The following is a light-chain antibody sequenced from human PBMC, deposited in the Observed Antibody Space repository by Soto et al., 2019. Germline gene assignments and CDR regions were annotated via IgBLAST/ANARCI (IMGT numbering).Light chain of an antibody. Sequence: DIQVTQSTSSLSASVGDRVTITCQASQDISNHLNWYQQKPGKAPKLLIYDASNLETGVPSRFSGSGSGTDFTVTISSLQPEDFATYSCQQYSNLPITFGQGTRLEI. J-gene: IGKJ5*01. CDR2: DAS. CDR3: QQYSNLPIT. V-gene: IGKV1-33*01. CDR1: QDISNH.